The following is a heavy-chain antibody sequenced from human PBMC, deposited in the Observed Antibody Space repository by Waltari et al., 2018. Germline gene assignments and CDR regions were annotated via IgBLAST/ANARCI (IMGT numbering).Heavy chain of an antibody. CDR2: INHSGST. CDR1: GGSFSGYY. CDR3: ARLTTVTTRLTTAKGLDY. V-gene: IGHV4-34*01. D-gene: IGHD4-17*01. Sequence: QVQLQQWGAGLLKPSETLSLTCAVYGGSFSGYYWSWIRQPPGKGLEWIGEINHSGSTNYNPSLKSRVTISVDTSKNQFSLKLSSVTAADTAVYYCARLTTVTTRLTTAKGLDYWGQGTLVTVSS. J-gene: IGHJ4*02.